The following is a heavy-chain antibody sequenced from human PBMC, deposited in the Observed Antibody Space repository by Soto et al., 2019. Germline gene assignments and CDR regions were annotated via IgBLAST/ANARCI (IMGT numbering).Heavy chain of an antibody. CDR1: GFSLNTGGIC. V-gene: IGHV2-70*13. CDR3: ARSLSVAASSGFDF. CDR2: IDWADDK. D-gene: IGHD2-15*01. J-gene: IGHJ4*02. Sequence: SGPTLVNPTETLTLACTFSGFSLNTGGICVSWIRQPPGKALEWLGLIDWADDKDYRTSLKTRLTISKDSSKNQVVLTMTNMDPVDTATYYCARSLSVAASSGFDFWGQGILVTVSS.